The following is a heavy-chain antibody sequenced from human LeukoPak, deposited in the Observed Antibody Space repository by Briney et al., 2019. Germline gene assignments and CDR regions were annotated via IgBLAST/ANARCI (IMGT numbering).Heavy chain of an antibody. J-gene: IGHJ4*02. CDR1: GYSFTSYW. CDR2: IYPGDSDT. D-gene: IGHD5-24*01. CDR3: ASSRDGYKGYFDY. Sequence: GESLKISCKGSGYSFTSYWIGWVRQMPGKGQEGMGIIYPGDSDTRYSPSFQGQVTISADKSISTAYLQWSSLKASDTAMYYCASSRDGYKGYFDYWGQGTLVTVSS. V-gene: IGHV5-51*01.